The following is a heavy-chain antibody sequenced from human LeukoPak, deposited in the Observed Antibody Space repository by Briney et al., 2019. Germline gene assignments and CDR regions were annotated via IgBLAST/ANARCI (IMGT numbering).Heavy chain of an antibody. J-gene: IGHJ6*03. V-gene: IGHV4-39*01. Sequence: SETLSLTCTVSGGSISSSSYYWGWIRQPPGKGLEWIGSIYYSGSTYYNPSLKSRVTISVDTSKNQFPLKLSSVTAADTAVYYCASPYCGGDCYNYYYMDVWGKGTTVTVSS. CDR1: GGSISSSSYY. CDR2: IYYSGST. D-gene: IGHD2-21*01. CDR3: ASPYCGGDCYNYYYMDV.